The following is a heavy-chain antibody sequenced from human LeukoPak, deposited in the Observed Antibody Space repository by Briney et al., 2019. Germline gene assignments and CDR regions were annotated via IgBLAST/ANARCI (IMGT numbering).Heavy chain of an antibody. CDR3: ARDGYYDSSGYS. CDR1: GFTLADYS. CDR2: ISGDSTII. V-gene: IGHV3-43*02. Sequence: GGSLRLSCALSGFTLADYSMHWVRQRPGKGLEWVSLISGDSTIIDYADSVKGRFTISRDNTKKSLYLQMNSLRIEGTALYYCARDGYYDSSGYSWGQGTLVTVSS. D-gene: IGHD3-22*01. J-gene: IGHJ4*02.